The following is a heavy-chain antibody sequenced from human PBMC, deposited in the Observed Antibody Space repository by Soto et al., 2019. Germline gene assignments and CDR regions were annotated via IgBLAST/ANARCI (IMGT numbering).Heavy chain of an antibody. Sequence: GSLRRSYAAYGSTFSSYPMCRFRQNRGKGLEWVSSISVSGDRTFYADSVKGRFTISRDNSRNTLHLQMNSLRAEDTAVYYCAKDGDSITRTKALDYWGQGPLVTVSS. CDR3: AKDGDSITRTKALDY. V-gene: IGHV3-23*01. CDR1: GSTFSSYP. J-gene: IGHJ4*02. D-gene: IGHD2-2*01. CDR2: ISVSGDRT.